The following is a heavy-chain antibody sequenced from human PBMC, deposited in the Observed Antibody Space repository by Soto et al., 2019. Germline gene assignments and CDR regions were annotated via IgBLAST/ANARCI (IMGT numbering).Heavy chain of an antibody. CDR2: IAVGSGYT. CDR3: ARLDVGIAAAGTPVSYYFDY. J-gene: IGHJ4*02. CDR1: GFTFTSSA. D-gene: IGHD6-13*01. Sequence: GASVKVSCKASGFTFTSSAFQWVRQARGQRLEWIGWIAVGSGYTNYAQRFQDRVTLTRDMSTATTYMELSRLTSEDTAVYYCARLDVGIAAAGTPVSYYFDYWGQGTLVTVSS. V-gene: IGHV1-58*01.